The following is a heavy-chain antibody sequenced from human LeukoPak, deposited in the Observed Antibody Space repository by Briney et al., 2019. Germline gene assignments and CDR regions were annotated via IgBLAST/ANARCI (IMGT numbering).Heavy chain of an antibody. Sequence: PSETLSLTCSVSGGSMSSYYWIWIRQPPGQGLEWIGYIYYSGGTSYNHSLKSRVTISVDTSKNQVSLKLGSGTAADTALYYCARHSGSGYYDYWGQGTLVSVPS. J-gene: IGHJ4*02. CDR2: IYYSGGT. D-gene: IGHD2-15*01. CDR1: GGSMSSYY. V-gene: IGHV4-59*08. CDR3: ARHSGSGYYDY.